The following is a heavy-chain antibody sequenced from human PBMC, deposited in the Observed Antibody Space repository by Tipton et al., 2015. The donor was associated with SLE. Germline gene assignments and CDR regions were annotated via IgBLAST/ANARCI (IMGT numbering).Heavy chain of an antibody. CDR2: ISCGGSDI. Sequence: SLRLSCAASGFTFSSYEMNWVRQAPGKGLEWVSCISCGGSDIYYADSVKGRFTSSRDNAKNSLYLQMNSLRAEDTAVYYCAKDPRTSRGSSYYYYYYMDVWGSRTTVTVAS. CDR3: AKDPRTSRGSSYYYYYYMDV. CDR1: GFTFSSYE. D-gene: IGHD3-10*01. V-gene: IGHV3-48*03. J-gene: IGHJ6*03.